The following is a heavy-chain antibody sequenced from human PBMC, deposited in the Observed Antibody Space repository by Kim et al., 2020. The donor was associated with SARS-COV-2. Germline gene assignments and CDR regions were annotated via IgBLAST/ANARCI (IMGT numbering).Heavy chain of an antibody. J-gene: IGHJ4*02. Sequence: ASVKVSCKASGYTFTGYYMHWVRQAPGQGLEWMGWINPNSGGTNYAQKFQGRVTMTRDTSISTAYMELSRLRSDDTAVYYCARVDSSSISPFDYWGQGTLVTVSS. D-gene: IGHD6-6*01. CDR3: ARVDSSSISPFDY. CDR2: INPNSGGT. V-gene: IGHV1-2*02. CDR1: GYTFTGYY.